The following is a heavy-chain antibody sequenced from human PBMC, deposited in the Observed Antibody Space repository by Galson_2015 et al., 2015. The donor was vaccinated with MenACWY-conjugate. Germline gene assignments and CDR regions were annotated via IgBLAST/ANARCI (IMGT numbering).Heavy chain of an antibody. CDR2: ISSNGGST. J-gene: IGHJ3*02. D-gene: IGHD4-23*01. Sequence: SLRLSCAASGFTFSSYAMHWVRQAPGKGLEYVSAISSNGGSTYYADSVKGRFTISRDNSKNTLYLQMSSLRAEDTAVYYCVKPGGNDAFDIWGQGTMVTVSS. CDR3: VKPGGNDAFDI. CDR1: GFTFSSYA. V-gene: IGHV3-64D*06.